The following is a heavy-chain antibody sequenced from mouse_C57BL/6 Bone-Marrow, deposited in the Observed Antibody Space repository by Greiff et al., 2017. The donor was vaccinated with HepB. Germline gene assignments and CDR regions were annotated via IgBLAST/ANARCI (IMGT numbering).Heavy chain of an antibody. Sequence: VQLQQSGAELVKPGASVKISCKASGYAFSSYWMNWVKQRPGQGLEWIGYINPSSGYTKYNQKFKDKATLTADKSSSTAYMQLSSLTSEDSAVYYCAREGWTPFAYWGQGTLVTVSA. CDR3: AREGWTPFAY. J-gene: IGHJ3*01. V-gene: IGHV1S26*01. D-gene: IGHD2-3*01. CDR1: GYAFSSYW. CDR2: INPSSGYT.